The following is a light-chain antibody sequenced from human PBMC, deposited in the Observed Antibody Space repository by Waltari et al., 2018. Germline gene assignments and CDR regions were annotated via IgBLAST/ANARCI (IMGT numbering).Light chain of an antibody. V-gene: IGLV2-14*03. CDR1: SGDVGGYKY. CDR3: SSYTSSSTLA. J-gene: IGLJ2*01. CDR2: DVT. Sequence: QSALTQPASVSGSPGQSITISCTGTSGDVGGYKYVSWYPQHPGKAHKLMIYDVTTRPSGVSNRFSGSNSGNTAPLTIAGLQAEDEADYDCSSYTSSSTLAFGGGTKLTVL.